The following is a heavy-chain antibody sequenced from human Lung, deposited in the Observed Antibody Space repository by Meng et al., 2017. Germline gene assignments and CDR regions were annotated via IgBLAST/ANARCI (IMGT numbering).Heavy chain of an antibody. CDR1: GGSFSTHT. V-gene: IGHV1-69*13. CDR2: LIAVFDKT. CDR3: ARGRRNEPLFDY. J-gene: IGHJ4*02. Sequence: QVQLVQSGAEVKKLGSLVKVACKTSGGSFSTHTFSWVRQAPGQGLEWMGGLIAVFDKTKAAPRFQDRVTFTADESTSTAYMELSSLTFDDTAVYFCARGRRNEPLFDYWGQGTLVTVSS. D-gene: IGHD1-14*01.